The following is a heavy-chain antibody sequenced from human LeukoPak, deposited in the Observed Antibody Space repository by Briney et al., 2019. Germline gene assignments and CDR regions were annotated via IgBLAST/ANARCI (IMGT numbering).Heavy chain of an antibody. CDR1: VFTFSIYE. D-gene: IGHD3-16*01. V-gene: IGHV3-48*03. J-gene: IGHJ4*02. CDR3: ARARRISAYPSFFGY. Sequence: GGSLRLSCVASVFTFSIYEMNCVRQAPGEGLEWVSYISSSGSTIYYPDSVKGRFTISRDNAKNSLYLQMNSLRAEDTAVYYCARARRISAYPSFFGYWGQGTLVTVSS. CDR2: ISSSGSTI.